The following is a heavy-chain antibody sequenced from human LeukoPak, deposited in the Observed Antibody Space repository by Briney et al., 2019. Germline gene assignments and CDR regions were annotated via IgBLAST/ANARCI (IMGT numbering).Heavy chain of an antibody. Sequence: SETLSLTCAVSGGSISSDHWWTWVRQPPGKGLEWIGEIYQRGSPNYNPSLRSRVTISVDKSKNQFFLNLSFVTAADTAVYYCARSVGYGDSSFDYWGQGTPVTVSS. CDR2: IYQRGSP. V-gene: IGHV4-4*02. J-gene: IGHJ4*02. D-gene: IGHD4-17*01. CDR3: ARSVGYGDSSFDY. CDR1: GGSISSDHW.